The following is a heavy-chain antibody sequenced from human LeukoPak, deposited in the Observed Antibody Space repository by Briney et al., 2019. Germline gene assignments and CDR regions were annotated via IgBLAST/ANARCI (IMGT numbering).Heavy chain of an antibody. D-gene: IGHD4-17*01. CDR2: ISSSGSTI. Sequence: PGGSLRLSCAASGFTFSDHYMSWIRQAPGKGLEWVSYISSSGSTIYYADSVKGRFTISRDNAKNSLYLQMNSLRAEDTAVYYCARDVYGDYLPEFDYWGQGTLVTVSS. CDR3: ARDVYGDYLPEFDY. CDR1: GFTFSDHY. J-gene: IGHJ4*02. V-gene: IGHV3-11*01.